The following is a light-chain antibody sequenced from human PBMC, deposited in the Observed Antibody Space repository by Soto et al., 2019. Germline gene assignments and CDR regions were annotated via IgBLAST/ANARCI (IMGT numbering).Light chain of an antibody. V-gene: IGLV2-23*03. J-gene: IGLJ2*01. Sequence: QSVLTQPASVSGSPGQSITISCTGTSSDVGSYNRVSWYQQHPGKAPKLMIYEGSKRPSGVSNRFSGSKSGNTASLTISGLQAEDEADYYCCPFAGSSTFYVVFGGGTKLTVL. CDR1: SSDVGSYNR. CDR3: CPFAGSSTFYVV. CDR2: EGS.